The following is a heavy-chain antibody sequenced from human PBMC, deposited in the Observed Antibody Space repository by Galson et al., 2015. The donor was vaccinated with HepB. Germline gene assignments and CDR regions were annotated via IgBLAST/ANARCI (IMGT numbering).Heavy chain of an antibody. D-gene: IGHD3-22*01. CDR3: ATDGPDSSGYVAYFQH. V-gene: IGHV1-24*01. Sequence: SVKVSCKVSGYTLTDLSMHWVRQAPGKGLEWMGGFDPEDGETIYAQKFQGRVTMTEDTSTDTAYMELSSLRSEDTAVYYCATDGPDSSGYVAYFQHWGQGTLVTVSS. CDR1: GYTLTDLS. J-gene: IGHJ1*01. CDR2: FDPEDGET.